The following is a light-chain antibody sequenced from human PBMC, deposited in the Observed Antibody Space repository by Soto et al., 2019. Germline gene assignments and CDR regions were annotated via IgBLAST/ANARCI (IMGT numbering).Light chain of an antibody. V-gene: IGLV1-44*01. J-gene: IGLJ2*01. CDR2: SDD. CDR3: AAWDDSLNGPDVV. Sequence: QSVLTQPPSASGTPGQRVTISCSGSSSNVGSNTVSWYQQLPGTAPKVLIYSDDQRPSGVPDRFSGSRSGSSASLAISGLQSEDEADYYCAAWDDSLNGPDVVFGGGTKLTVL. CDR1: SSNVGSNT.